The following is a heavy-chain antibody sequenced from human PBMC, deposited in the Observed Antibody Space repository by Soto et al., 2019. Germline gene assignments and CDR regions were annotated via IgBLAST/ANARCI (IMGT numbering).Heavy chain of an antibody. V-gene: IGHV3-30-3*01. CDR1: GFTFSSYA. CDR3: ARDFPLYGDYGGGVGTIDY. CDR2: ISYDGSNK. D-gene: IGHD4-17*01. J-gene: IGHJ4*02. Sequence: QVQLVESGGGVVQPGRSLRLSCAASGFTFSSYAMHWVHQAPGKGLEWVAVISYDGSNKYYADSVKGRFTISRDNYKNTLYLQMNSLRAEDTAVYYCARDFPLYGDYGGGVGTIDYWGQGTLVTVSS.